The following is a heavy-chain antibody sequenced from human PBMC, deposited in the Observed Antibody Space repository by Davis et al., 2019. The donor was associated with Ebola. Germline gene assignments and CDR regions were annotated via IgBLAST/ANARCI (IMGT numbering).Heavy chain of an antibody. CDR3: ARASGTVASFDY. CDR1: GYIFTAFY. Sequence: ASVKVSCKGSGYIFTAFYLHWVRQAPGQGLEWMGCINPNTGGTNYAQTFRGRVTMTRDTSIVTAYMDLTRLRSDDTAVFYCARASGTVASFDYWGRGTLVTVSS. D-gene: IGHD1-14*01. J-gene: IGHJ4*02. CDR2: INPNTGGT. V-gene: IGHV1-2*02.